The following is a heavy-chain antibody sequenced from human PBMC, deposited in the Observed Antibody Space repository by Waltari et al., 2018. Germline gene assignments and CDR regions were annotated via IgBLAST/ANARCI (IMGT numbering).Heavy chain of an antibody. CDR2: INSSTSYL. D-gene: IGHD2-21*01. V-gene: IGHV3-21*01. Sequence: EVQLVESGGGLVKPGGSLRLSCAASGFTFSTYSMNWVRQAPGKGLDGVSSINSSTSYLYYADSVNGRFTISRDNAKNSLYLQMNSLRAEDTAVYYCAREQVRGAYWGQGTLVTVSS. J-gene: IGHJ4*02. CDR1: GFTFSTYS. CDR3: AREQVRGAY.